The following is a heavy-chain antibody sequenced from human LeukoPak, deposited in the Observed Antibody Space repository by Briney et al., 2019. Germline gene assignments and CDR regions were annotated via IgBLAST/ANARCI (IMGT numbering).Heavy chain of an antibody. J-gene: IGHJ5*02. CDR2: INPNSGGT. V-gene: IGHV1-2*02. CDR1: GYTFTGYY. D-gene: IGHD3-10*02. Sequence: GASVKVSCKASGYTFTGYYMHWVRQAPGQGLEWMGWINPNSGGTNYAQKFQGRVTMTRDTSTSTGYMEVSSLRSEDTAVYYGARGSRVGVRGPFDPWGQGTLVTVSS. CDR3: ARGSRVGVRGPFDP.